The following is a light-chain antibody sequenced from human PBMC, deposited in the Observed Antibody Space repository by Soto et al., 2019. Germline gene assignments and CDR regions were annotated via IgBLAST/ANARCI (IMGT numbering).Light chain of an antibody. J-gene: IGKJ4*01. Sequence: DIQLTQSPSSVSASVGDRVTITCRASRDISSWLAWYQQKPGQAPNILVFAASTLQRGVPTRFSGRGSGKEFTLTIDSLQPEDFATYYCQQADSFPLTFGGGTKVDIK. V-gene: IGKV1-12*01. CDR1: RDISSW. CDR2: AAS. CDR3: QQADSFPLT.